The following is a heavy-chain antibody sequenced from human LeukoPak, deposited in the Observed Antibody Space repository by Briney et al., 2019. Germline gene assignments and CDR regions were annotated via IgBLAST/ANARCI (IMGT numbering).Heavy chain of an antibody. D-gene: IGHD6-13*01. J-gene: IGHJ4*02. CDR1: GFTFSSYG. Sequence: PGGFLRLSCAASGFTFSSYGMHWVRQAPGKGLEWVAVISYDGSNKYYADSVKGRFTISRDNSKNTLYLQMNSLRAEDTAVYYCAKRVPYSSSWYYFDYWGQGTLVTVSS. V-gene: IGHV3-30*18. CDR3: AKRVPYSSSWYYFDY. CDR2: ISYDGSNK.